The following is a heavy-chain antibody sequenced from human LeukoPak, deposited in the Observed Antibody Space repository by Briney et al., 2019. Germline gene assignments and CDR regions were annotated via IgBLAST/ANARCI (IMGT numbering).Heavy chain of an antibody. J-gene: IGHJ4*02. CDR3: ARVGAAYQDSNY. Sequence: ASVKVSCKTSVYTFTAFFILLVRQAPGQGLEGMGWLNPNIGGTNYAKKFQGRVTMTKDTSISTAYMELSRLRSDDTAVYFCARVGAAYQDSNYWGQGTLVTVSS. CDR1: VYTFTAFF. V-gene: IGHV1-2*02. CDR2: LNPNIGGT. D-gene: IGHD1-26*01.